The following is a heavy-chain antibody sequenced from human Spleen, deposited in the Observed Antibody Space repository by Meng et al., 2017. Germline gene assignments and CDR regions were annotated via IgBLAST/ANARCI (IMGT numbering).Heavy chain of an antibody. V-gene: IGHV3-48*03. D-gene: IGHD2-2*01. CDR1: GFSFRSYE. CDR2: ISSTGTTI. CDR3: ARGGLGYCSSTSCSPPDH. Sequence: GESLKISCAASGFSFRSYEMNWVRQAPGKGLEWVSYISSTGTTIHYADSVKGRFTIARGNSKNLLFLQMNSLRAEDTAVYYCARGGLGYCSSTSCSPPDHWGQGTLVTVSS. J-gene: IGHJ4*02.